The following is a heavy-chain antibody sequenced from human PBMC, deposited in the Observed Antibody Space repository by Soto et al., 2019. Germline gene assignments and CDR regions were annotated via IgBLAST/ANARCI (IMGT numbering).Heavy chain of an antibody. D-gene: IGHD5-18*01. CDR1: GGSISRYY. V-gene: IGHV4-59*01. CDR3: ARAGRLLYDY. J-gene: IGHJ4*02. Sequence: SETLSLTGTVSGGSISRYYWSWIRQPPGKGLEWIGYIYYSGSTNYNPSLKSRVTISVDTSKNQFSLKLSSVTAADTAVYYCARAGRLLYDYWGQGTLVTVSS. CDR2: IYYSGST.